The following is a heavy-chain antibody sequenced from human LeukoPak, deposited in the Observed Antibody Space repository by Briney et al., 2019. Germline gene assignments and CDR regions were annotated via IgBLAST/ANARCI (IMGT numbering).Heavy chain of an antibody. CDR1: GGSISGYC. J-gene: IGHJ4*02. CDR2: VYFTGTP. Sequence: PSETLSLTCTVSGGSISGYCWTWIRQAAGKGLEWIGRVYFTGTPKYNPSLRSRVTMSIDTSKNQFSLTLKSVTATDTAVYYCARVKASSTSWTFDQWGQGALVTVSS. CDR3: ARVKASSTSWTFDQ. V-gene: IGHV4-4*07. D-gene: IGHD2-2*01.